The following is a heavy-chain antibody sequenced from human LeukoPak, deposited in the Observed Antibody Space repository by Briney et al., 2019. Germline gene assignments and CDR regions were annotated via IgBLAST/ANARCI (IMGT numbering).Heavy chain of an antibody. D-gene: IGHD4-17*01. CDR2: IRYDGSNK. J-gene: IGHJ3*02. V-gene: IGHV3-30*02. Sequence: GGSLRLSCAASGFTFSSYGMHWVRQASGKGLEWVAFIRYDGSNKYYADSVKGRFTISRDNSKNTLYLQMNSLRAEDTAVYYCATASGEMTTVKQDAFHIWGQGTMVTVSS. CDR3: ATASGEMTTVKQDAFHI. CDR1: GFTFSSYG.